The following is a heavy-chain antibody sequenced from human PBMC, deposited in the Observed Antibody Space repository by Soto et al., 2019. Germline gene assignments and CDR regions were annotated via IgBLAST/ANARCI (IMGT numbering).Heavy chain of an antibody. D-gene: IGHD5-12*01. CDR2: VWYDGGNK. V-gene: IGHV3-33*01. CDR1: GFTFSSYG. J-gene: IGHJ6*02. CDR3: VGAAGYIGNDYVYYYGMDV. Sequence: QVQLVESGGGVVQPGRSLRLSCAASGFTFSSYGMHWVRQAPGKGLEWVALVWYDGGNKYYADSVKGRFTISRDNSKNTMYLQMNSLRDEDKAVYYCVGAAGYIGNDYVYYYGMDVWGQGSTVTVSS.